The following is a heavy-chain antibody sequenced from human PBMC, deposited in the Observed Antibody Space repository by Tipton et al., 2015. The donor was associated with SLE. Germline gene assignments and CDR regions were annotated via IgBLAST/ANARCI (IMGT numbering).Heavy chain of an antibody. CDR3: AKKSGGGSSTSPSAGWFDP. CDR1: GFTFSSYA. J-gene: IGHJ5*02. D-gene: IGHD2-2*01. Sequence: SLRLSCAASGFTFSSYAMSWVRQAPGKGLEWVSAISGSGGSTYYADSVKGRFTISRDNSKNTLYLQMNSLRAGDTAVYYCAKKSGGGSSTSPSAGWFDPWGQGTLVTVSS. V-gene: IGHV3-23*01. CDR2: ISGSGGST.